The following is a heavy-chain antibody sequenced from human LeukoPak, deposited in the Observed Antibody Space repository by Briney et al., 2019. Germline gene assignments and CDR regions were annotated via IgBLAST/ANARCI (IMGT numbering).Heavy chain of an antibody. D-gene: IGHD1-26*01. CDR1: GYTFTGYY. CDR3: ARDGYGSYYFLGY. J-gene: IGHJ4*02. V-gene: IGHV1-2*02. Sequence: ASVKVSCKASGYTFTGYYMHWVRRAPGQGLEWMGWINPNSGGTNYAQNFQGRVTMTRDTSISTVYMELSSLRSDDTAVYYCARDGYGSYYFLGYWGQGTLVTVSS. CDR2: INPNSGGT.